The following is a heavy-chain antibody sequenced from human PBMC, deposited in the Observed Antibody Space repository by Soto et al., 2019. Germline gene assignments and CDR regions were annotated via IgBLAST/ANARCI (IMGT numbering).Heavy chain of an antibody. Sequence: EVQLVESGGGLVQPGRSLRLSCAASGFSFDDYAMHWVRQAPGKGLEWVSGISWNSGSIGYADSVKGRFTISRDNAKNSLYLQMNSLRAEDTALYYCAKDVNTAMVTPFDYWGQGTLVTVSS. V-gene: IGHV3-9*01. J-gene: IGHJ4*02. CDR3: AKDVNTAMVTPFDY. CDR2: ISWNSGSI. D-gene: IGHD5-18*01. CDR1: GFSFDDYA.